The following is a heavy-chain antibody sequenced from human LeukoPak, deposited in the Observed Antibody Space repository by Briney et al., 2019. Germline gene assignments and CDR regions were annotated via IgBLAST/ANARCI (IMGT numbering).Heavy chain of an antibody. CDR3: ARASQVAAAAYDY. Sequence: TSETLSLTCTVSGGSISSSSYYWGWIRQPPGKGLEWIGSIYCSGSTYYNPSLKSRVTISVDTSKNQFSLKLSSVTAADTAVYYCARASQVAAAAYDYWGQGTLVTVSS. D-gene: IGHD6-13*01. CDR2: IYCSGST. V-gene: IGHV4-39*07. J-gene: IGHJ4*02. CDR1: GGSISSSSYY.